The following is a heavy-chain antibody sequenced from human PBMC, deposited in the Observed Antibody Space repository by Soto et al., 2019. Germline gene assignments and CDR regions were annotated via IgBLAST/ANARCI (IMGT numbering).Heavy chain of an antibody. CDR2: ISAYNGNT. CDR3: AREHEEYYDFWSGPLGAFDI. V-gene: IGHV1-18*01. J-gene: IGHJ3*02. D-gene: IGHD3-3*01. CDR1: GYTFTSYG. Sequence: ASVKVSCKASGYTFTSYGISWVRQAPGQGLEWMGWISAYNGNTNYAQKHQGRVTMTTDTSTSTAYMELRSLRSDDTAVYYCAREHEEYYDFWSGPLGAFDIWGQGTMVTVSS.